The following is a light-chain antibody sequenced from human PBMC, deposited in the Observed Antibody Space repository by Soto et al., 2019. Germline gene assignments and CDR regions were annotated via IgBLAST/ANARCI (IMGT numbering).Light chain of an antibody. CDR3: QYRGT. Sequence: DIQMTQSPSTLSGSVGDRVTITCRASQTISSWLAWYQQKPGKAPKLLIYKASTLKSGVPSRFSGSGSGTDFTLTISSLQPEDCATYYCQYRGTFGQGTKVDIK. CDR2: KAS. J-gene: IGKJ1*01. CDR1: QTISSW. V-gene: IGKV1-5*03.